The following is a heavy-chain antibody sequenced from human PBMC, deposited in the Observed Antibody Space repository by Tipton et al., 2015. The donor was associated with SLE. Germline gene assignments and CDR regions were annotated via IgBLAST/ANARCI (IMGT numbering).Heavy chain of an antibody. J-gene: IGHJ4*02. D-gene: IGHD3-3*01. CDR3: ARAPYDFWSGLRFDY. CDR1: GYTFTSYG. V-gene: IGHV1-18*01. Sequence: QLVQSGAEVKKPGASVKVSYKASGYTFTSYGISWVRQAPGQGLEWMGWISAYNGNTNYAQKLQGRVTMTTDTSTSTAYMELRSLRSDDTAVYYCARAPYDFWSGLRFDYWGQGTLVTVSS. CDR2: ISAYNGNT.